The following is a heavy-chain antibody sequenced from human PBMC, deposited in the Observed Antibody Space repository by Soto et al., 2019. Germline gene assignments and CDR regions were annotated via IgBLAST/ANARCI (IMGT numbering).Heavy chain of an antibody. CDR3: AKNSGPNWYFDL. J-gene: IGHJ2*01. CDR1: GYTFTSYE. V-gene: IGHV1-18*01. Sequence: QVQLVQSGPEVKKPGASVKVSCKASGYTFTSYEITWVRQATGQGLEWMGWISGYNGITDYAQTFQGRVTITTETSTSTAYMELRSLRSDDTAVYYCAKNSGPNWYFDLWGRGTLVTVSS. D-gene: IGHD1-26*01. CDR2: ISGYNGIT.